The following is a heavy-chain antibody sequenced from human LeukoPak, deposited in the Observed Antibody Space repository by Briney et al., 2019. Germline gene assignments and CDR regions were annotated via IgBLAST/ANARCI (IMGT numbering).Heavy chain of an antibody. CDR1: GFTFSSYT. CDR3: AKGDHVLATSSDRVFEY. V-gene: IGHV3-23*01. CDR2: ISSSGGDT. Sequence: GSLRLSCAASGFTFSSYTMNWVRQAPGKGLEWVSAISSSGGDTYYADSVKGRFTISRDNFKNTLCLQMNSLRAEDTAVYYCAKGDHVLATSSDRVFEYWGQGTLVTVSS. J-gene: IGHJ4*02. D-gene: IGHD5-12*01.